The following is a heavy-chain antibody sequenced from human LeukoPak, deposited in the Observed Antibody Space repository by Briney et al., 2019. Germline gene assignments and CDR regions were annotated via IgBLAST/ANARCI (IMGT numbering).Heavy chain of an antibody. CDR2: IYYSGST. CDR1: GGSISSYY. CDR3: ARARTGYSSSWYESYYYYMDV. D-gene: IGHD6-13*01. J-gene: IGHJ6*03. V-gene: IGHV4-59*01. Sequence: SETLSLTCTVSGGSISSYYWSWIRQPPGKRLEWIGYIYYSGSTNYNPSPKSRVTISVDTSKNQFSLKLSSVTAADTAVYYCARARTGYSSSWYESYYYYMDVWGKGTTVTVSS.